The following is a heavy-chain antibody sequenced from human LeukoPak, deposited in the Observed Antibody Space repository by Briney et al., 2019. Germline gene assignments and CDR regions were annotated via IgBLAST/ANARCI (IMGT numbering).Heavy chain of an antibody. Sequence: GGSVTVSCKASGYTFTKYVVHWVRQAPGQRPEWMGWINAGNGDTKYSQNFQDRVTINRDTSANTAYMELSSLTSEDTALYYCARDDCGDTCYPGGYWGQGTLVTVSS. CDR1: GYTFTKYV. V-gene: IGHV1-3*01. J-gene: IGHJ4*02. D-gene: IGHD2-21*01. CDR2: INAGNGDT. CDR3: ARDDCGDTCYPGGY.